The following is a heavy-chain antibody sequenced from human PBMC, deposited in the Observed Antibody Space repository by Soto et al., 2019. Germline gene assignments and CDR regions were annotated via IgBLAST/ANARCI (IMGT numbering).Heavy chain of an antibody. CDR2: IYYSGST. CDR3: ARVAPFSGYDYAFDI. V-gene: IGHV4-59*01. J-gene: IGHJ3*02. Sequence: SETLSLTCTVSGGSISSYYWSWIRQPPGKGLEWIGYIYYSGSTNYNPSLKSRVTISVDTSKNQFSLKLSSVTAADTAVYYCARVAPFSGYDYAFDIWGQGTMVTVSS. CDR1: GGSISSYY. D-gene: IGHD5-12*01.